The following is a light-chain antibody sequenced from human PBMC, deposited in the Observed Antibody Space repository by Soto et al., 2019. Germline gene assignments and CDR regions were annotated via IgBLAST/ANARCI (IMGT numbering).Light chain of an antibody. CDR2: YAS. CDR1: QSVSSY. V-gene: IGKV3-11*01. CDR3: QQRSNWPL. Sequence: EIVLTQSPDTLSLSPGETATLSCRASQSVSSYLAWYQQKPGQAPRLLIYYASNRATGIPARFSGSGSGTDFTLTISSLEPEDFAVYYCQQRSNWPLFGQGTRLEIK. J-gene: IGKJ5*01.